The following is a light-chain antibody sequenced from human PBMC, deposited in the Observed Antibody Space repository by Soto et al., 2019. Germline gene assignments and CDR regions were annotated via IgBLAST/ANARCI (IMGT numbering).Light chain of an antibody. Sequence: VLTQSPGTLSLSPGERATLSCRASQSVSSSYLAWYQQKPGQAPRLLIYGASSRATGIPDRFSGSGSGTDFTLTISRLEPEDFAVCYCQQYGSSPRETFGQGTKVDIK. CDR3: QQYGSSPRET. J-gene: IGKJ1*01. CDR1: QSVSSSY. V-gene: IGKV3-20*01. CDR2: GAS.